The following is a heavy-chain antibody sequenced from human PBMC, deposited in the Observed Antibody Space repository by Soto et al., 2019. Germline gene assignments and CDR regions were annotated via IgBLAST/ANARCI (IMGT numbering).Heavy chain of an antibody. D-gene: IGHD5-12*01. CDR3: ARRDGYNFDY. Sequence: EVQLVESGGGLVQPGGSLRLSCAASGFTFSSYAMHWVRQAPGKGLEYVSAISSNGGYTYYANSLKGRFTISRDNSKNTRYLQMGSLRAEGMAVYYCARRDGYNFDYWGQGTLVTVSS. CDR1: GFTFSSYA. J-gene: IGHJ4*02. V-gene: IGHV3-64*01. CDR2: ISSNGGYT.